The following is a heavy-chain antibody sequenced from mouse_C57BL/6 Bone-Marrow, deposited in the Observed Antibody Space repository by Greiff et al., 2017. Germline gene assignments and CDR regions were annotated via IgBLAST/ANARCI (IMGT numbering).Heavy chain of an antibody. D-gene: IGHD2-1*01. CDR3: ARGGLLWYVPAY. Sequence: QVQLQQSGPELVKPGASVKISCKASGYAFSSSWMNWVKQRPGKGLEWIGRIYPGDGDTNYNGKFKGKATLTADKSSSTAYMQLSSLTSEDSAVYVCARGGLLWYVPAYWGQGTLVTVSA. CDR2: IYPGDGDT. V-gene: IGHV1-82*01. J-gene: IGHJ3*01. CDR1: GYAFSSSW.